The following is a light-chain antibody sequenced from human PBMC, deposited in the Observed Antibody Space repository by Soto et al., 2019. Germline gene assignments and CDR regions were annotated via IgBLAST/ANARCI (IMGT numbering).Light chain of an antibody. CDR2: YDN. Sequence: QLVLTQPPSASGTPGQRVTISCSGSNSNIGSNTVNWYRQLPGTAPKLLIYYDNLRPSGVPDRISGSKSGTSASLAISGLQSDDEADYYCAAWDDSLNGRVFGTGTKLTVL. CDR1: NSNIGSNT. J-gene: IGLJ1*01. V-gene: IGLV1-44*01. CDR3: AAWDDSLNGRV.